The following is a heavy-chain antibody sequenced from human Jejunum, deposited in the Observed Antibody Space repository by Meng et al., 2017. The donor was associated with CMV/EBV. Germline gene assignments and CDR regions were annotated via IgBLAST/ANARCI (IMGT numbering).Heavy chain of an antibody. CDR1: GFPFSSYW. D-gene: IGHD4-17*01. Sequence: CPASGFPFSSYWMHWVRQAQGKGLVWVSRINTDGSTTNYADSVKGRFTISRDDAKNTLYLQMNSLRAEDTAVYYCARAGDYRFDYWGQGTLVTVSS. V-gene: IGHV3-74*01. CDR2: INTDGSTT. J-gene: IGHJ4*02. CDR3: ARAGDYRFDY.